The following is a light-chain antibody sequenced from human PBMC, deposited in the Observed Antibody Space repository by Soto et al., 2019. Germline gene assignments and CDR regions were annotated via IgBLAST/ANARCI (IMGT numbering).Light chain of an antibody. Sequence: QSALTQPRSVSGSPGQPVTISCTGTSRDIGGYNHVSWYQQHPGKAPKLIIYDVAKRPSGVPDRFSGSKSGNTASLTISGLQPEDEADYSCCSYSGSRLIFGGGTKVTVL. CDR2: DVA. J-gene: IGLJ2*01. CDR3: CSYSGSRLI. V-gene: IGLV2-11*01. CDR1: SRDIGGYNH.